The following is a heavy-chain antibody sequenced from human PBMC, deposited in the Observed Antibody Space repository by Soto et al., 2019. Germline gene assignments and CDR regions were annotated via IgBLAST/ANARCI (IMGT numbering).Heavy chain of an antibody. J-gene: IGHJ1*01. CDR2: ISGYNGNT. CDR3: ARGGSSWSAEYYQH. V-gene: IGHV1-18*01. Sequence: QVQLVQSGAEVKKPGASVKVSCKASGYTFSNYGISWVRQAPGQGPEWMGWISGYNGNTNYAQTLQGRVTMTTDTYTSTAYMELRSLRSDDTDVYFCARGGSSWSAEYYQHWGQGTLVIVSS. D-gene: IGHD6-13*01. CDR1: GYTFSNYG.